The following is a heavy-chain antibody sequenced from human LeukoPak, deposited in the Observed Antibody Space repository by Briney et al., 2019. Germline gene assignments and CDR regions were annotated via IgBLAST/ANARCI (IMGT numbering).Heavy chain of an antibody. D-gene: IGHD2-15*01. CDR2: IYRDGTT. CDR3: ARVDIIVVAKAFDI. V-gene: IGHV3-66*01. Sequence: PGGSLRLSCAASGFTVSSNYTSWVRQAPGKGLEWVSVIYRDGTTYYADSVKGRFTISRDNSKSTLYLQMNSLRAEDTAVYYCARVDIIVVAKAFDIWGRGTMVTVSS. J-gene: IGHJ3*02. CDR1: GFTVSSNY.